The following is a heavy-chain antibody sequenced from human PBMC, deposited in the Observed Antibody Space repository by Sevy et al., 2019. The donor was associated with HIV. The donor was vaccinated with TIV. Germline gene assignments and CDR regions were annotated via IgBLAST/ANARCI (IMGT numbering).Heavy chain of an antibody. CDR2: FDPEDGET. CDR1: GYTLTQVS. J-gene: IGHJ4*02. Sequence: ASVKVSCKVSGYTLTQVSMHWVRQAPGEGLEWMGSFDPEDGETIYAQKFQGRVTMTKDTSTDTAYMELNSLRSEDTAVYFCATTKDYYDSSGCPFDYWGQGTLVTVSS. V-gene: IGHV1-24*01. CDR3: ATTKDYYDSSGCPFDY. D-gene: IGHD3-22*01.